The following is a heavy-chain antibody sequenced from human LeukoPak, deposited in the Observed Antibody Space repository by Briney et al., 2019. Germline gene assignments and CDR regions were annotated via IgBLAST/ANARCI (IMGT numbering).Heavy chain of an antibody. CDR3: ARGRGYGSGSPLDY. Sequence: SETLSLTCTVSGGSISSYYWSWIRQPPGKGLEWIGYIYYSGSTNYNPSLKSRVTISVDTSKNQFSLKLSSVTAADTAVYYCARGRGYGSGSPLDYWGQGTLVTVSS. V-gene: IGHV4-59*01. J-gene: IGHJ4*02. CDR1: GGSISSYY. D-gene: IGHD3-10*01. CDR2: IYYSGST.